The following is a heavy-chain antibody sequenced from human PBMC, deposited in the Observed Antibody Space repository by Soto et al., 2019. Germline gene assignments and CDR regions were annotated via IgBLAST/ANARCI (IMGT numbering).Heavy chain of an antibody. V-gene: IGHV1-3*01. J-gene: IGHJ3*02. CDR3: ARGNSGAFDI. CDR1: GYTLTTYS. CDR2: MNPLNGDT. D-gene: IGHD6-19*01. Sequence: QVQLVQSGAEVKKPGASVKVSCKASGYTLTTYSMHWVRQAPGQRLEWMGWMNPLNGDTKYSQRFQGRLTIIRDTSASTVYMELSRLRSEDTAIYYCARGNSGAFDIWGQGTMVTVSS.